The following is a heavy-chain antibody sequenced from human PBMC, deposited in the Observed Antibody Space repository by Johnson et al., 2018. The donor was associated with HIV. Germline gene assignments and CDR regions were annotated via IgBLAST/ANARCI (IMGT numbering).Heavy chain of an antibody. CDR3: ARGHNGAFDV. CDR1: GFTFDDYG. Sequence: VQLVESGGGVVRPGGSLRLSCAASGFTFDDYGMSWVRQAPGKGLEWVSAISGSGGSIGYVDSVKGRFTVSRDNAKNSLFLQMDSLRVEDTAVYYCARGHNGAFDVWGQGTVVTVSS. J-gene: IGHJ3*01. D-gene: IGHD2-8*01. CDR2: ISGSGGSI. V-gene: IGHV3-20*04.